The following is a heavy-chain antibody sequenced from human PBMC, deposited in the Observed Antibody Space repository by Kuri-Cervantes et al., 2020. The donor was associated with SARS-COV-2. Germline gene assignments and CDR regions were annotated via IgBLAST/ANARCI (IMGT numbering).Heavy chain of an antibody. CDR1: GFTVSSNY. V-gene: IGHV3-11*04. Sequence: GESLKISCAASGFTVSSNYMSWVRQAPGKGLEWVSYISSSGSTIYYADSVKGRFTISRDNAKNSLYLQMNSLRAEDTAVYYCARSYDSSGYYYSGSAYYFDYWGQGTLVTVSS. CDR3: ARSYDSSGYYYSGSAYYFDY. CDR2: ISSSGSTI. J-gene: IGHJ4*02. D-gene: IGHD3-22*01.